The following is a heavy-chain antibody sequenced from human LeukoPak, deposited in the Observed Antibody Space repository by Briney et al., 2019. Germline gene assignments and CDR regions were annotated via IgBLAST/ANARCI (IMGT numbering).Heavy chain of an antibody. CDR3: ARDPSIAAAGTNYFDY. CDR1: GFTFSSYA. Sequence: GRSLRLSCAASGFTFSSYAMHWVRQAPGKGLEWVAAISYDGSNKYYAGSVKGRFTISRDNSKNTLYLQMNSLRAEDTAVYYCARDPSIAAAGTNYFDYWGQGTLVTVSS. D-gene: IGHD6-13*01. V-gene: IGHV3-30-3*01. CDR2: ISYDGSNK. J-gene: IGHJ4*02.